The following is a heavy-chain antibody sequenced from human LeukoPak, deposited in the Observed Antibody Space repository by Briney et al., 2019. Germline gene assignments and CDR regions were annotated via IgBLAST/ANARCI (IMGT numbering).Heavy chain of an antibody. Sequence: SETLSLTCTVSGGSFSSSSYYWGWIRQPPGKGREWIGSIYNSGSAYYNPSLKSRVTISVDTSKNQFSLKLSSVTAADTAVYYCARHQSRYYDSSGYYPSPIDYWGQGTLVTVSS. CDR3: ARHQSRYYDSSGYYPSPIDY. V-gene: IGHV4-39*01. CDR2: IYNSGSA. CDR1: GGSFSSSSYY. D-gene: IGHD3-22*01. J-gene: IGHJ4*02.